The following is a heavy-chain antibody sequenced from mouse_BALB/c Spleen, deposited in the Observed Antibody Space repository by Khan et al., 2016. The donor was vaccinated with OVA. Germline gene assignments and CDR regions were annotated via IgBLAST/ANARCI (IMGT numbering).Heavy chain of an antibody. V-gene: IGHV5-9-1*01. D-gene: IGHD2-1*01. Sequence: DVMLVESGGALVKPGGSLKLSCAASGFTFSTYAMSWVRQTPEKRLEWVATISSDGDYTYYPDNVTGRFTISRDNAKNILYLQMSSLRSEDTAMYYCARSPYGNFAYWGQGTLVTVSA. CDR2: ISSDGDYT. CDR3: ARSPYGNFAY. J-gene: IGHJ3*01. CDR1: GFTFSTYA.